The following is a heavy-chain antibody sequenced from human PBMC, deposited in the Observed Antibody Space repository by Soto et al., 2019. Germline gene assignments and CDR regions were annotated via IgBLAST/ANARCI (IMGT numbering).Heavy chain of an antibody. CDR1: GGSISSYY. D-gene: IGHD6-6*01. CDR2: IYYSGIT. CDR3: ARGSSIAGLYYGMDV. V-gene: IGHV4-59*12. J-gene: IGHJ6*02. Sequence: SETLSLTCTVSGGSISSYYWSWIRQPPGKGLEWIGYIYYSGITYYNPSLKSRVTISLDTSKNQFSLKLSSVTAADTAVYYCARGSSIAGLYYGMDVWGQGTTVTVSS.